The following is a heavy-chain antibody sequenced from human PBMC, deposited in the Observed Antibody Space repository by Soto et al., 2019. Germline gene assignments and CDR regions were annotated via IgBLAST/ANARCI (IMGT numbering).Heavy chain of an antibody. CDR3: ARDDGWLILDY. V-gene: IGHV3-21*06. CDR1: GFAFNTYS. Sequence: EVQLVESGGGPVKPGGSLRLSCAASGFAFNTYSMNWVRQAPGKGLEWVAFITRSSRYIYYADSVRGRVTLSRDNAKNSLYLQMNSLRAEDTAIYSCARDDGWLILDYWGQGTLVTVSS. CDR2: ITRSSRYI. D-gene: IGHD6-19*01. J-gene: IGHJ4*02.